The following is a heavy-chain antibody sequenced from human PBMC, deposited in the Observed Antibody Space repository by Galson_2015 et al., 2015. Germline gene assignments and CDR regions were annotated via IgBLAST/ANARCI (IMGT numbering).Heavy chain of an antibody. CDR2: ISSSGGSTT. CDR3: AKDMTTVSPPADY. V-gene: IGHV3-23*01. J-gene: IGHJ4*02. CDR1: DFTFSKYP. Sequence: SLRLSCAASDFTFSKYPMSWVRQAPGKGLEWVSAISSSGGSTTFYADSVKGRFTISRDNSKNTLYLQMHSLKAEDTAVYYCAKDMTTVSPPADYWGQGTLVTVSS. D-gene: IGHD4-17*01.